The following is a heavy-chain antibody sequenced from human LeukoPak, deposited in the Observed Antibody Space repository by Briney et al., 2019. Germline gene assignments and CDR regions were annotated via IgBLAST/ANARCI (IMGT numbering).Heavy chain of an antibody. CDR2: IDPSGGST. J-gene: IGHJ4*02. Sequence: ASVKVSCKASGYTFTKYYMHWVRQAPGQGLERMGIIDPSGGSTSYAQTFQGRVTMTRDTSTSTFYMELSSLRSEDTAVYYCARGRGIAAPGPRSLFDYWGQGTLVTVSS. V-gene: IGHV1-46*01. D-gene: IGHD6-13*01. CDR3: ARGRGIAAPGPRSLFDY. CDR1: GYTFTKYY.